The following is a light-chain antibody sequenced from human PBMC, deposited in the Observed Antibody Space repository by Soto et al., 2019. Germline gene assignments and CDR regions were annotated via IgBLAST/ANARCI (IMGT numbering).Light chain of an antibody. CDR3: CSYAGSSTYV. CDR1: SSDIGGYNS. V-gene: IGLV2-14*03. CDR2: DVS. Sequence: QSALTQPASVSGSPGQSITISCTGTSSDIGGYNSVSWYQQHPGKAPQLMIFDVSRRPSGVSNRFSGSMSANTASLTISGLQTEDEADYYCCSYAGSSTYVFGTGTKVTVL. J-gene: IGLJ1*01.